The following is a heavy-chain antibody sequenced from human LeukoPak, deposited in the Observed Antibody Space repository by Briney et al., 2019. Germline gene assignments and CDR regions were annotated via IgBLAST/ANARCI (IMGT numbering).Heavy chain of an antibody. CDR2: LYSGGTT. V-gene: IGHV3-53*01. CDR3: VREAVMPVAPSTIGTSGRPLYEYYGLDV. Sequence: PGGSLRLSCAVSGFTVSNNFMSWVREGPEKGLEWVSVLYSGGTTHYADSVKGRFTISRDNSRNTVYLQMNSLRVEDTAVYYCVREAVMPVAPSTIGTSGRPLYEYYGLDVWGQGTTVTVSS. D-gene: IGHD6-13*01. CDR1: GFTVSNNF. J-gene: IGHJ6*02.